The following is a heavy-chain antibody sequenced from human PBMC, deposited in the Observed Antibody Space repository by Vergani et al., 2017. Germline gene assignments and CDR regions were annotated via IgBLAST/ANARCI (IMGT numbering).Heavy chain of an antibody. J-gene: IGHJ4*02. D-gene: IGHD6-19*01. V-gene: IGHV3-30*02. CDR1: GFTFSSYG. Sequence: QVQLVESGGGVVQPGRSLRLSCAASGFTFSSYGMHWVRQAPGKGLEWVAFIWYDGSKEYYADSVKGRFTISRDNSKNTLYLQMNSLRAEDTAVYYCAKDLVVAGTLEYYFVYWGQGTLVTVSS. CDR3: AKDLVVAGTLEYYFVY. CDR2: IWYDGSKE.